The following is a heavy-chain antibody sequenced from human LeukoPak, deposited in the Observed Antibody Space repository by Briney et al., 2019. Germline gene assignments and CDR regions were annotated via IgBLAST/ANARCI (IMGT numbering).Heavy chain of an antibody. J-gene: IGHJ4*02. CDR3: AREEIALLAYSLEY. Sequence: GGSLRLSCAASGFTFSSYAMHWVRQAPGKGLEYVSAINSNGSDTYYANSVKGRFTISRDNSKNTLYLQMGNLRAEDMAVYYCAREEIALLAYSLEYWGQGALVTVSS. D-gene: IGHD2-15*01. CDR1: GFTFSSYA. CDR2: INSNGSDT. V-gene: IGHV3-64*01.